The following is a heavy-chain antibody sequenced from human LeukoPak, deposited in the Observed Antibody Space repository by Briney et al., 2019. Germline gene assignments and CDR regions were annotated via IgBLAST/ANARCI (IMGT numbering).Heavy chain of an antibody. CDR3: ARLGSSGWYRARDAFDI. Sequence: GASVKVSCKASGYTFTSYGISWVRQAPGQGLEWMGWISAYNGNTNYAQKLRGRVTMTTDTSTSTAYMELRSLRSDDTAVYYCARLGSSGWYRARDAFDIWGQGTMVTVSS. D-gene: IGHD6-19*01. V-gene: IGHV1-18*01. CDR1: GYTFTSYG. J-gene: IGHJ3*02. CDR2: ISAYNGNT.